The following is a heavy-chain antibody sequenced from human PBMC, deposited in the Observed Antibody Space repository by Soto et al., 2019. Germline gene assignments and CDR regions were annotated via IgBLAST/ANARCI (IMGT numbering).Heavy chain of an antibody. CDR2: IWYDGSNK. CDR1: GFTFSSYG. J-gene: IGHJ4*02. Sequence: PGGSLRLSCAASGFTFSSYGMHWVRQAPGKGLEWVAVIWYDGSNKYYADSVKGRFTISRDNSKNTLYLQMNSLRAEDTAVYYCARECLTGDYYFDYWGQGTLVTVSS. CDR3: ARECLTGDYYFDY. D-gene: IGHD3-9*01. V-gene: IGHV3-33*01.